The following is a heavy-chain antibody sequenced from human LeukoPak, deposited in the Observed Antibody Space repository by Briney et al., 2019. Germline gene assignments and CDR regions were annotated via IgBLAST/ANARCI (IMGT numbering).Heavy chain of an antibody. J-gene: IGHJ6*03. D-gene: IGHD1-26*01. Sequence: GGSLRLSCAASGFTFSSYAMHWVRQAPGKGLEWVAVISYDGSNKYYADSVKGRFTISRDNSKNTLYLQMNSLRAEDTAVYYCARATRLLVGAKDYYYYMDVWGKGTTVTVSS. CDR2: ISYDGSNK. CDR1: GFTFSSYA. CDR3: ARATRLLVGAKDYYYYMDV. V-gene: IGHV3-30*04.